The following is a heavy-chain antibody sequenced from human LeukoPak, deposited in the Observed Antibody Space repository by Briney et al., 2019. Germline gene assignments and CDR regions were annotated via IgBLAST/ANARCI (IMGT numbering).Heavy chain of an antibody. CDR3: ARVAHDSSGYMTLDY. D-gene: IGHD3-22*01. J-gene: IGHJ4*02. Sequence: SETLSLTCTVSGGSISSSSYYWSWIRQHPGKGLEWIGYIYYSGSTYYNPSLKSRVTISVDTSKNQFSLKLSSVTAADTAVYYCARVAHDSSGYMTLDYWGQGTLVTVSS. V-gene: IGHV4-31*03. CDR2: IYYSGST. CDR1: GGSISSSSYY.